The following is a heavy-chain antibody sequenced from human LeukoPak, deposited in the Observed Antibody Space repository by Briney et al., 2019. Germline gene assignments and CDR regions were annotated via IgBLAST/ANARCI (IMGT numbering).Heavy chain of an antibody. D-gene: IGHD5-24*01. CDR1: GFTFSNYG. J-gene: IGHJ6*02. CDR2: MLHDESNK. CDR3: AKEGGNAYKYVGDGLDV. V-gene: IGHV3-30*18. Sequence: GGSLRLSCAASGFTFSNYGMHWVRQAPGKGLEWVAVMLHDESNKYYADSVKGRFTISRDKSKNTLYLQMNSLRAEDTAVYYCAKEGGNAYKYVGDGLDVWGQGTTATVSS.